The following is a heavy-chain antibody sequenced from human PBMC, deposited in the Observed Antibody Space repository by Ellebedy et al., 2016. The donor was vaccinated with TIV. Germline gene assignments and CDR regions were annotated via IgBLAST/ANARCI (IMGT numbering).Heavy chain of an antibody. Sequence: GESLKISCAASGFTFSSYAMSWVRQAPGKGLEWVSAISGSGGSTYYADSVKGRFTISRDNSKNTLYLQMNSLRAEDTAVYYCAKSASGFRYYYGMDVWGQGTTVTVSS. CDR2: ISGSGGST. J-gene: IGHJ6*02. CDR3: AKSASGFRYYYGMDV. D-gene: IGHD6-19*01. CDR1: GFTFSSYA. V-gene: IGHV3-23*01.